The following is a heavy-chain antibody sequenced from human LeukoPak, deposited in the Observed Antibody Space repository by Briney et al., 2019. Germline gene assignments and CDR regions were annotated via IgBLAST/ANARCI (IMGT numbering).Heavy chain of an antibody. V-gene: IGHV1-2*02. CDR1: GYTFTGYY. J-gene: IGHJ4*02. CDR3: ARDFWSGYLLFDN. CDR2: INPNSGGT. D-gene: IGHD3-3*01. Sequence: ASVKVSCKASGYTFTGYYMHWVRQAPGQGLEWMGWINPNSGGTNYAQKFQGRVTMTRDTSISTAYMELSRLRSDDTAVYYCARDFWSGYLLFDNWGQGTLVTVSS.